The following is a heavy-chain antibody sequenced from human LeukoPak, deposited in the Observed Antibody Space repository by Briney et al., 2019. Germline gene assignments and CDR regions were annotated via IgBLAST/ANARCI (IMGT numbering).Heavy chain of an antibody. CDR3: ARASGITGTKGPFDP. CDR2: IYTSGST. D-gene: IGHD1-7*01. J-gene: IGHJ5*02. Sequence: SETLSLTCTVSGGSISSGSYYWSWIRQPAGKGLEWIGRIYTSGSTNYNPSLKSRVTISVDTSKNQFSLKLSSVTAADTAVYYCARASGITGTKGPFDPWGQGTLVTVSS. CDR1: GGSISSGSYY. V-gene: IGHV4-61*02.